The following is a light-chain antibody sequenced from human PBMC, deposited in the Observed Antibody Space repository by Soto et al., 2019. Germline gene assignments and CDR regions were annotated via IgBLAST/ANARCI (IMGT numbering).Light chain of an antibody. J-gene: IGLJ2*01. CDR3: AAWDDSLNGVV. CDR2: NNN. Sequence: QSVLTQPPSASGTPGQRVTISCSGSSSNIGCNTVNWYQQLPGTAPKLLIYNNNQRPSGVPDRFSGSKSGTSASLAISGLRSGDEADYYCAAWDDSLNGVVFGGGTKLTVL. CDR1: SSNIGCNT. V-gene: IGLV1-44*01.